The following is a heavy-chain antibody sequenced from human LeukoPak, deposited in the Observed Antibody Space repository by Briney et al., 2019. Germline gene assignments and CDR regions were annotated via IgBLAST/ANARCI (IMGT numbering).Heavy chain of an antibody. CDR3: ARDGMVVNAFDI. D-gene: IGHD2-15*01. J-gene: IGHJ3*02. CDR2: IYYSGST. Sequence: SETLSLTCTVSGGSISSYYWSWNRQPPGKGLEWIGYIYYSGSTNYNPSLKSRVTISVDTSKNQFSLKLSSVTAADTAVYYCARDGMVVNAFDIWGQGTMVTVSS. V-gene: IGHV4-59*01. CDR1: GGSISSYY.